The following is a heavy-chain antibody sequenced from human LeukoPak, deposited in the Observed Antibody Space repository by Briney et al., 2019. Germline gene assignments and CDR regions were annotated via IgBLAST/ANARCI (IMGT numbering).Heavy chain of an antibody. CDR3: ARVGSGWIQLDY. V-gene: IGHV3-7*01. J-gene: IGHJ4*02. CDR2: IKQDGSET. CDR1: GFTFSNYW. D-gene: IGHD6-19*01. Sequence: QAGGSLRLSCAASGFTFSNYWMSWVRRAPGKGLEWVANIKQDGSETYYVDSVRGRFTISRDNAKKSMYLQMNSLRAEDTAVYYCARVGSGWIQLDYWGQGTLVTVSS.